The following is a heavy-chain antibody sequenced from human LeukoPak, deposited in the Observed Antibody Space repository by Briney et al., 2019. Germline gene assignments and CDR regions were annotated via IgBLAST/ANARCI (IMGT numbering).Heavy chain of an antibody. CDR3: ARPESESSGSLGAFDV. CDR2: ISSGSGYI. J-gene: IGHJ3*01. CDR1: GFTFDDYG. V-gene: IGHV3-21*01. D-gene: IGHD3-22*01. Sequence: GGSLRLSCAASGFTFDDYGMSWVRQAPGKGLEWVSSISSGSGYIYYADSVKGRFTISRDNAKNSLYLQMNSLRDEDTAVYYCARPESESSGSLGAFDVWGQGTMVTVSS.